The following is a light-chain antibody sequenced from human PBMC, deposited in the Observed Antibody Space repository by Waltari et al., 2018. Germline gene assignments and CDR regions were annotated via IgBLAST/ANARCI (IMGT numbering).Light chain of an antibody. CDR2: DHN. Sequence: QSVLTQPPSVSAAPGQKVTISCSGSSSNIGNNYVSWYQQLPGTAPKHLIYDHNNRPSGIPDRFSGSKSGTSATLGITGLQPGDEADYYCGTWDSSLDSNVFGSGTKMTVL. CDR3: GTWDSSLDSNV. V-gene: IGLV1-51*01. J-gene: IGLJ6*01. CDR1: SSNIGNNY.